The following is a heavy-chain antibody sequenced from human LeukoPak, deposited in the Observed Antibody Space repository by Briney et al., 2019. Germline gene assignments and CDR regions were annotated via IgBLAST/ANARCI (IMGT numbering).Heavy chain of an antibody. CDR1: GGSISSSSYY. J-gene: IGHJ6*03. D-gene: IGHD3-10*01. CDR3: ARDPRLLWFGESPMDV. CDR2: IYYSGST. V-gene: IGHV4-39*07. Sequence: PSETLSLTCTVSGGSISSSSYYWGWIRQPPGKGLEWIGSIYYSGSTYYNPSLKSRVTISVDTSKNQFSLKLSSVTAADTAVYYCARDPRLLWFGESPMDVWGKGTTVTVSS.